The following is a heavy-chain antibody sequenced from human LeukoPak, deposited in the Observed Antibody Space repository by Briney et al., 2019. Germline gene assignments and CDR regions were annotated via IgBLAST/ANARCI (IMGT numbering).Heavy chain of an antibody. CDR2: IIAMFGTA. D-gene: IGHD6-13*01. Sequence: SVSVSCKASGGTFSSYAISWVRQAPGQGLEWMGGIIAMFGTANYARKFQGRVTITADESTSTAYMELSSLRSEDTAVYYCARAGAAAGKNYFDYWGQGTLVTVSS. CDR3: ARAGAAAGKNYFDY. V-gene: IGHV1-69*13. J-gene: IGHJ4*02. CDR1: GGTFSSYA.